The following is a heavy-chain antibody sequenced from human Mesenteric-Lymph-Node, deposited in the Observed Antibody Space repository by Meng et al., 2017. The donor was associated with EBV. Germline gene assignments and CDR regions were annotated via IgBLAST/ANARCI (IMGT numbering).Heavy chain of an antibody. J-gene: IGHJ3*02. Sequence: VGLVESGGGLVQPWGSLRLSCAASGFTFSTYTMEWVRQAPGKGLEWVTVISNDGSNKDYSDSVRGRFTISRDNSKNTLFLQMNSLRAEDTAVYYCARVGQFEDGLDIWGQGTMVTVSS. D-gene: IGHD3-10*01. CDR3: ARVGQFEDGLDI. CDR1: GFTFSTYT. CDR2: ISNDGSNK. V-gene: IGHV3-30-3*01.